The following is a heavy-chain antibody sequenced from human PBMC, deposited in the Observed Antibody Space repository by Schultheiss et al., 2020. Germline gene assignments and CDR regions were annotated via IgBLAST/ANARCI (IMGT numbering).Heavy chain of an antibody. D-gene: IGHD3-16*02. CDR3: AKSHRENNWGSYRPATPDD. J-gene: IGHJ4*02. Sequence: GGSLRLSCAASGFTFISYGMHWVRQAPGKGLEWVSAISGSGGSTYYADSVKGRFTISRDNSKNTLYLQMNSLRAEDTAVYYCAKSHRENNWGSYRPATPDDWGQGTLVTVSS. CDR1: GFTFISYG. CDR2: ISGSGGST. V-gene: IGHV3-23*01.